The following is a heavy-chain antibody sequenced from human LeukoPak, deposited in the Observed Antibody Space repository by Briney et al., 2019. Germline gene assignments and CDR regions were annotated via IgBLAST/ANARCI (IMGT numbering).Heavy chain of an antibody. CDR2: IYYSGST. CDR1: GGSISSSTYF. D-gene: IGHD3-3*01. V-gene: IGHV4-39*07. J-gene: IGHJ6*03. CDR3: ARITPYDFWRYYMDV. Sequence: SETLSLTCTVSGGSISSSTYFRGWIRQPPGKGLEWIGTIYYSGSTYYNPSLKSRVTISVDSSKNQFSLRLSSVTAADTAVYYCARITPYDFWRYYMDVWGKGTTVTVSS.